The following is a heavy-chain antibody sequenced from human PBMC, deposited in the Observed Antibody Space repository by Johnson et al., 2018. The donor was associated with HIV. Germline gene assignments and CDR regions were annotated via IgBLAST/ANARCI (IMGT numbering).Heavy chain of an antibody. CDR3: AREGTVSYGGAFDI. Sequence: VQLVESGGGLVQPGRSLRLSCAASGFTFDDYAMHWVRQAPGKGLEWVSGISWNSGSIGYADSVQGRFTISRDNAKNSLYRQMNSLRAEDTALYYCAREGTVSYGGAFDIWGQGTMVTVSS. CDR2: ISWNSGSI. V-gene: IGHV3-9*01. J-gene: IGHJ3*02. D-gene: IGHD4-17*01. CDR1: GFTFDDYA.